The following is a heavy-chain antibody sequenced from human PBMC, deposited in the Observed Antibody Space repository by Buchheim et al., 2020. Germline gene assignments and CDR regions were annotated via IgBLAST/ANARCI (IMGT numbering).Heavy chain of an antibody. D-gene: IGHD2-8*01. J-gene: IGHJ5*02. CDR2: IYYSGST. V-gene: IGHV4-30-4*07. CDR1: GGSISSGGYS. Sequence: QVQLQESGPGLVKPSQTLSLTCAVSGGSISSGGYSWSWIRQPPGKGLEWIGYIYYSGSTYYNPFLKSRVTISVDTSTNQFSLKLSSVTAADTAVYYCARGDCTNGVCPSNWFDPWGQGTL. CDR3: ARGDCTNGVCPSNWFDP.